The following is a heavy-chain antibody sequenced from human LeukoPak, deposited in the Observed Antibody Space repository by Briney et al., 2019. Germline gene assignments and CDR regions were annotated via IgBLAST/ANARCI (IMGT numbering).Heavy chain of an antibody. CDR2: IYYSGST. CDR3: ARVLLVTMVRGVIKEGWFDP. Sequence: PSETLSLTCTVSGGSISSYYWSWIRQPPGKGLEWIGYIYYSGSTNYNPSLKSRVTISVDTSKNQFSLKLRSVTAADTAVYYCARVLLVTMVRGVIKEGWFDPWGQGTLVTVSS. J-gene: IGHJ5*02. V-gene: IGHV4-59*12. D-gene: IGHD3-10*01. CDR1: GGSISSYY.